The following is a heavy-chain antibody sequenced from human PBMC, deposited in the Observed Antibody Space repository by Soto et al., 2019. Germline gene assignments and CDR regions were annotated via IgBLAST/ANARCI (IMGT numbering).Heavy chain of an antibody. CDR3: ARDPFTGEWVPKKGGAFVI. CDR2: IIPILGIA. CDR1: GGTFSSYT. D-gene: IGHD2-21*01. Sequence: QVELVQSGAEVKKPGSSVKVSCKASGGTFSSYTISWVRQAPGQGLEWMGRIIPILGIANYAQKFQGRVTITADKSTSTAYMELSSLRSEDTAVYYCARDPFTGEWVPKKGGAFVIWGQGTMVTVSS. J-gene: IGHJ3*02. V-gene: IGHV1-69*08.